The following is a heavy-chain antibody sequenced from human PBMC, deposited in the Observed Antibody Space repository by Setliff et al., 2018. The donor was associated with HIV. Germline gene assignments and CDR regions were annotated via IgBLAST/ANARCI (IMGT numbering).Heavy chain of an antibody. D-gene: IGHD2-15*01. Sequence: ETLSLTCSVSGGSMSTYYWSWIRQPAGKRLEWIGRVYTGGSTIYNPSLRSRVTMSVDTSKSQFSLKLNSVAAADTAVYYCARVFPPIRGAPFGTPPGAFDIWGQGTMVTVSS. J-gene: IGHJ3*02. CDR1: GGSMSTYY. CDR2: VYTGGST. CDR3: ARVFPPIRGAPFGTPPGAFDI. V-gene: IGHV4-4*07.